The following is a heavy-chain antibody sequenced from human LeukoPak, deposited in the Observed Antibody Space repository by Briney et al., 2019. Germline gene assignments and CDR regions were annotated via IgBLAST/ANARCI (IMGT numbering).Heavy chain of an antibody. D-gene: IGHD6-13*01. CDR3: AKVDGGIAAAGTPDY. J-gene: IGHJ4*02. CDR2: ISDNGASS. Sequence: GGSLRLSCAASGFTFSSYAMSWVRQAPGKGLEWVSPISDNGASSYYIDSVKGRFTISRDNSRNTLYLQMHSLRAEDTAVYYCAKVDGGIAAAGTPDYWGQGTLVTVSS. CDR1: GFTFSSYA. V-gene: IGHV3-23*01.